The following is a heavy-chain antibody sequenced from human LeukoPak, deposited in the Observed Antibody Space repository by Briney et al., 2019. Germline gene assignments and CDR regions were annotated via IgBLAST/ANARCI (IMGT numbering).Heavy chain of an antibody. CDR2: IIPIFGTA. V-gene: IGHV1-69*05. D-gene: IGHD3-10*01. CDR3: ARGSVRGAYYYYYMDV. J-gene: IGHJ6*03. CDR1: GGTFSSYA. Sequence: SVKVSCKASGGTFSSYAISWVRQAPGQGFEWMGGIIPIFGTANYAQKFQGRVTITTDESTSTAYMELSSLRSEDTAVYYCARGSVRGAYYYYYMDVWGKGTTVTVSS.